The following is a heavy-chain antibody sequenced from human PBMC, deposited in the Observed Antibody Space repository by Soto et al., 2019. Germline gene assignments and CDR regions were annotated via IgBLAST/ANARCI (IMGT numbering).Heavy chain of an antibody. CDR3: ARDRESDIAREYFGY. J-gene: IGHJ4*02. CDR1: GFTFSSYG. CDR2: IWYDGRNT. Sequence: QVQLVESGGGVVQPGKSLRLSCAASGFTFSSYGMHWVRQAPGKGLEWVAVIWYDGRNTNYADSVKGRFTISRDNSKNTLYLQMNSLRGEDTAVYYCARDRESDIAREYFGYWGQGTLVTVSS. V-gene: IGHV3-33*01. D-gene: IGHD5-12*01.